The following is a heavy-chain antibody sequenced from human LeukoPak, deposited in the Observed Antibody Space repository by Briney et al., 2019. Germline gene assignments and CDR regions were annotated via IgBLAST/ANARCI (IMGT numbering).Heavy chain of an antibody. Sequence: GASVKVSCKASGYTFTSYYMHWVRQAPGQGLEWMGIINTSGGSTSYAQKFQGRVTVTRDTSTSTVYMELSSLRSEDTAVYYCARALKLPLNWFDPWGQGTLVTVSS. V-gene: IGHV1-46*01. D-gene: IGHD2-15*01. J-gene: IGHJ5*02. CDR3: ARALKLPLNWFDP. CDR2: INTSGGST. CDR1: GYTFTSYY.